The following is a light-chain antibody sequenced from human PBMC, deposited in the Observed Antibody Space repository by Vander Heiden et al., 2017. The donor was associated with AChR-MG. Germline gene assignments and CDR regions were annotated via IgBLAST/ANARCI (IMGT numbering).Light chain of an antibody. CDR1: NSISTN. CDR3: QQYNYWPPLT. J-gene: IGKJ4*01. V-gene: IGKV3-15*01. Sequence: EIVMTQSPATLSVSPGEGATLSCRASNSISTNLAWYQQKPGQSPRLLIYGASTRATGIPARFSGSGSGTDFILTISSLQPEDFAIYYCQQYNYWPPLTFGGGTKVEIK. CDR2: GAS.